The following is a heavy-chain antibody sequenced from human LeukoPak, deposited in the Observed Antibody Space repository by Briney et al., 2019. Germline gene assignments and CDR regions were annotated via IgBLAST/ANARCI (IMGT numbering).Heavy chain of an antibody. CDR1: GGSISSYY. CDR3: ARVPISTTARGYFDY. D-gene: IGHD4-17*01. J-gene: IGHJ4*02. V-gene: IGHV4-59*01. CDR2: IYYSGTT. Sequence: KPSETLSLTCTVSGGSISSYYWSWIRQPPGKGLEWVGYIYYSGTTTYNPSLKSRVTISVDTSKNDFSLKLSSVTAADTAVYYCARVPISTTARGYFDYWGQGTLVTVSS.